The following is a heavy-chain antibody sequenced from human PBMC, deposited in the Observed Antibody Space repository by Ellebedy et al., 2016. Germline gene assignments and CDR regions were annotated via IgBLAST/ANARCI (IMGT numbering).Heavy chain of an antibody. CDR2: INPSGGST. V-gene: IGHV1-46*01. Sequence: ASVKVSCXASGYTFTSYYMHWVRQAPGQGLEWMGIINPSGGSTSYAQKFQGRVTMTRDTSTSTVYMELSSLRSEDTAVYYCARAYDILTGYSSKDYYYYGMDVWGQGTTVTVSS. CDR3: ARAYDILTGYSSKDYYYYGMDV. J-gene: IGHJ6*02. D-gene: IGHD3-9*01. CDR1: GYTFTSYY.